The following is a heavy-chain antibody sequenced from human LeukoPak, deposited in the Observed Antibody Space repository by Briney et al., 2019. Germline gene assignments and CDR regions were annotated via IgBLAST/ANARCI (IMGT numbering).Heavy chain of an antibody. V-gene: IGHV3-NL1*01. J-gene: IGHJ6*02. CDR3: ARSRGTYYGVDV. CDR1: GFTFSRYG. CDR2: IYTGGGT. Sequence: GGSLRLSCAASGFTFSRYGMHWVRQAPGKGLEWVSVIYTGGGTYYADSVKGRFTISRDNSKNTQYLQMNSLRVEDTAVYYCARSRGTYYGVDVWGQGTTVTVSS.